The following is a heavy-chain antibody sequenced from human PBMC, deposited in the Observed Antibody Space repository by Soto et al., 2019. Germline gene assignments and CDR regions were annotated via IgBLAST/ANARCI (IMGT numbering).Heavy chain of an antibody. V-gene: IGHV1-69*02. CDR3: APGIAVAGTGGGY. J-gene: IGHJ4*02. CDR2: IIPILGIA. D-gene: IGHD6-19*01. CDR1: GGTFSSYT. Sequence: QVQLVQSGAEVKKPGSSVKVSCKASGGTFSSYTISWVRQAPGQGLEWMGRIIPILGIANYAQKFQGRVTITADKSTSTAYMELSSLRSADTAVYYCAPGIAVAGTGGGYWGQGTLVTVSS.